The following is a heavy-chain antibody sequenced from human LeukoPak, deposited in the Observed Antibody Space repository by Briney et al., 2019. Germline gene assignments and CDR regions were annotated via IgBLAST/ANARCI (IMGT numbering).Heavy chain of an antibody. CDR2: IYHSGST. V-gene: IGHV4-30-2*01. D-gene: IGHD3-22*01. Sequence: SETLSLTCAVSGGSISSGGYSWNWIRQPPGKGLEWIGYIYHSGSTYYNPSLKSRVTISVDRSKNQFSLKPSSVTAADTAVYYCARMYYYDSSGYYFDYWGQGTLVTVSS. CDR3: ARMYYYDSSGYYFDY. CDR1: GGSISSGGYS. J-gene: IGHJ4*02.